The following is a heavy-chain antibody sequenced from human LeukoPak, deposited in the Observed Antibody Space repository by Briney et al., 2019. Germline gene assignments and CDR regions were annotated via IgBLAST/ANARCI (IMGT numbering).Heavy chain of an antibody. D-gene: IGHD3-22*01. CDR1: GFTFSSYS. CDR3: AKVLEYTTLDSSGYYSGFDY. V-gene: IGHV3-21*04. J-gene: IGHJ4*02. CDR2: ISSSSSYI. Sequence: PGGSLRLSCAASGFTFSSYSMNWVRQAPGKGLEWVSSISSSSSYIYYADSVKGRFTISRDNSKNTLYLQMNSPRAEDTAVYYCAKVLEYTTLDSSGYYSGFDYWGQGTLVTVSS.